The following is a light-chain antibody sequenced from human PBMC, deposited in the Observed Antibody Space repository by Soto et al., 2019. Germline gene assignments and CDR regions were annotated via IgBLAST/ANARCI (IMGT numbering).Light chain of an antibody. J-gene: IGKJ2*01. CDR3: QQRGNWPPYT. CDR1: QSVSNH. CDR2: DAS. Sequence: EIVLTQSPATLSLSPGERATLFCRASQSVSNHLAWYQQKPGQAPRLLIYDASNRATGIPARFSGRGSGTDFTLTISSLEPEDFAVYYCQQRGNWPPYTFGQGTKLEIK. V-gene: IGKV3-11*01.